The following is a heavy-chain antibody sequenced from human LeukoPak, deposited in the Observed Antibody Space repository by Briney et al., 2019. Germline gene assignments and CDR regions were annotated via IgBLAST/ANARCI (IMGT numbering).Heavy chain of an antibody. J-gene: IGHJ4*02. CDR3: ASPWGSYSSSWVDY. Sequence: SSQTLSLTCTVSGGSISSGSYYWSWIRQPAGKGLEWIGRIYTSGSTNYNPSLKSRVTISVDTSKNQFSLKLSSVTAADTAVYYCASPWGSYSSSWVDYWGQGTLVTVSS. V-gene: IGHV4-61*02. CDR2: IYTSGST. D-gene: IGHD6-13*01. CDR1: GGSISSGSYY.